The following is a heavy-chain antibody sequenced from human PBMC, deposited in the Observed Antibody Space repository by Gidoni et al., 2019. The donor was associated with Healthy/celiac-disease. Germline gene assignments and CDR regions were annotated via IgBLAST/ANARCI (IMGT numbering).Heavy chain of an antibody. CDR1: GFTFTTAW. CDR2: IKTKADGGTT. Sequence: EVRLVESGGGLVKPGGSRRLSCAASGFTFTTAWMAWVRQAPGKGLEWVGRIKTKADGGTTDYGAPVKGRFGISRDDSKTTLYLEMNSLKTEDTAIYYCTTDGLFRGVYNYYGMDVWGQGTTVTVSS. J-gene: IGHJ6*02. CDR3: TTDGLFRGVYNYYGMDV. D-gene: IGHD3-10*01. V-gene: IGHV3-15*01.